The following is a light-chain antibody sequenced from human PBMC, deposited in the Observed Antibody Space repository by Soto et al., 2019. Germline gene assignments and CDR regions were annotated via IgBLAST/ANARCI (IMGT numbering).Light chain of an antibody. V-gene: IGLV6-57*02. CDR3: QSSDGNNMV. Sequence: NFMLTQPHSVSESPGKTVTISCTGSSGSIASGYVQWYQQRPGSAPTTLIYEDNQRPAGVPDRFSGSFDSSSNSASLTISGLRPEDEADYYCQSSDGNNMVFGGGIKLTVL. CDR1: SGSIASGY. J-gene: IGLJ2*01. CDR2: EDN.